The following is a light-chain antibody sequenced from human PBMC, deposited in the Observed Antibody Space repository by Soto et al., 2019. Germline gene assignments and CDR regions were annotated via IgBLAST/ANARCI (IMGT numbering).Light chain of an antibody. Sequence: DIQVTQSPSSLSASVGDRVTITCRASQDISGHLAWYQQKPGKVPKLLIYEASTLQSRVPSRFSASGSGTDFTLTISSLQPEDVATYYCQKYTGTPRTFGQGTKVDLK. CDR2: EAS. CDR3: QKYTGTPRT. V-gene: IGKV1-27*01. CDR1: QDISGH. J-gene: IGKJ1*01.